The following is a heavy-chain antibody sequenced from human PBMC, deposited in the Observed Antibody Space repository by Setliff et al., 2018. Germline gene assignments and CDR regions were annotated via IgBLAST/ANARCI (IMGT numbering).Heavy chain of an antibody. D-gene: IGHD5-18*01. J-gene: IGHJ4*02. V-gene: IGHV3-23*01. CDR2: ISGSGGST. Sequence: PGGSLRLSCAASGFTFSSYAMSWVRQAPGKGLGLVSAISGSGGSTYYADSVKGRFTISRDNSSNTLYLQMNSLRAEDTAVYYCAQRPYSYGSEDSWGQGTLVTVSS. CDR1: GFTFSSYA. CDR3: AQRPYSYGSEDS.